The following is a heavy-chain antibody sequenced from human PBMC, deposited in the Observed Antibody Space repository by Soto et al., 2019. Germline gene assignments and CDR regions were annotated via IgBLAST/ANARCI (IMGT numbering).Heavy chain of an antibody. CDR1: GGSINSDNW. J-gene: IGHJ4*02. CDR3: ARHEGSSFSQFDY. Sequence: SETPSLTCAVSGGSINSDNWWSWVRQSPGKGLEWIADIYYTGNTNYSPSLKSRLTISVDTSKNQFSLRLSSVTAADTAVYYCARHEGSSFSQFDYWGQGTLVTVSS. V-gene: IGHV4-4*02. D-gene: IGHD6-13*01. CDR2: IYYTGNT.